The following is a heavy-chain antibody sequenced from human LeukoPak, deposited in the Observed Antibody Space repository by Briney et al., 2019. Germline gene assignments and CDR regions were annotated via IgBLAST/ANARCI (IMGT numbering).Heavy chain of an antibody. CDR1: GYTFTTYS. J-gene: IGHJ3*02. D-gene: IGHD6-6*01. CDR3: ARVAPSSKSSAFDI. Sequence: ASVTVSCKASGYTFTTYSITWVRQAPGQGLEWMGWITTYNGNTNSAQKLQGRVTMTTDTSTNTAYMELRGLRSDDTAVYYCARVAPSSKSSAFDIWGQGTMVTVSS. V-gene: IGHV1-18*01. CDR2: ITTYNGNT.